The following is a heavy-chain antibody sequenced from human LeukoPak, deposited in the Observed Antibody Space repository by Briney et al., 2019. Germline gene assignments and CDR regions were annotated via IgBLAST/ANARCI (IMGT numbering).Heavy chain of an antibody. V-gene: IGHV1-18*01. CDR3: ARDEYYDILTGWDAFDI. J-gene: IGHJ3*02. Sequence: EASVKVSCKASGYTFTSYGISWVRQAPGQGLEWMGWISAYNGNTNYAQKLQGRVTMTTDTSTSTAYMELRSLRSDDTAVYYCARDEYYDILTGWDAFDIWGQGTMVTGSS. CDR1: GYTFTSYG. CDR2: ISAYNGNT. D-gene: IGHD3-9*01.